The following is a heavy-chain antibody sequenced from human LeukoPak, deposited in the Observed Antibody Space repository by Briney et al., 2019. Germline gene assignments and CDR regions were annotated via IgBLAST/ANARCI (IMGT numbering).Heavy chain of an antibody. CDR3: APITEYCSSTSCLEDY. Sequence: GASVKVSCKASGGTFSSYAISWVRQAPGQGLEWMGRIIPILGIANYAQKFQGRVTITADKSTSTAYMELSSLRSEDTAVYYCAPITEYCSSTSCLEDYWGQGTLVTVSS. V-gene: IGHV1-69*04. CDR2: IIPILGIA. D-gene: IGHD2-2*01. CDR1: GGTFSSYA. J-gene: IGHJ4*02.